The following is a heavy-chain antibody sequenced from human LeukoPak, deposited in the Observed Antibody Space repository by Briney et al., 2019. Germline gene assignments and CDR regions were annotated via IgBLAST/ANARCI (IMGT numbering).Heavy chain of an antibody. CDR1: GFTFSHYG. Sequence: ERSLRLSCAASGFTFSHYGMHWVRQAPGKGPEWVAVIWNDGSNNYDADSVKGRFTISRDNSKNTLYLQMNSLRAEDTAVYYCAKDAQRGFDYSNSLEYWGQGTLVTVSS. D-gene: IGHD4-11*01. CDR2: IWNDGSNN. V-gene: IGHV3-33*06. CDR3: AKDAQRGFDYSNSLEY. J-gene: IGHJ4*02.